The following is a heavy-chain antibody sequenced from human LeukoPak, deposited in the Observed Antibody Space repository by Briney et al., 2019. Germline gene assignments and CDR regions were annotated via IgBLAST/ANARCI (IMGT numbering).Heavy chain of an antibody. Sequence: SETLSLTCTVSGGSVRASDSYWVWVRQPPGKGLEWIGSIYYGGDTYHNPSLKSRVIISKDTSKNQFSLMLTSVTAADTAVYYCARRGLLVVPLWGKGILVTVSS. D-gene: IGHD2-15*01. J-gene: IGHJ4*02. CDR2: IYYGGDT. V-gene: IGHV4-39*01. CDR3: ARRGLLVVPL. CDR1: GGSVRASDSY.